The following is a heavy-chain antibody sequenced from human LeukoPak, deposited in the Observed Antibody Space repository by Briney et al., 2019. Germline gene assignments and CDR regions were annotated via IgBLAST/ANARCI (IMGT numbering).Heavy chain of an antibody. D-gene: IGHD6-6*01. J-gene: IGHJ4*02. CDR1: GYTFTNYW. V-gene: IGHV5-51*01. CDR3: ARLIGGPARPGFDY. Sequence: GASLQISCKGTGYTFTNYWIGWVRQLPGKGLEWMGIIYPGDSDTKYNTSFQGQVTISADKSITTAYLQWSSLKASDSAIYYCARLIGGPARPGFDYWGQGTLVTVSS. CDR2: IYPGDSDT.